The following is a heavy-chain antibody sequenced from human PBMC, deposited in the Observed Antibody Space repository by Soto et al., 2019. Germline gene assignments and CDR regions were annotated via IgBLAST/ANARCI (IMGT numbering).Heavy chain of an antibody. Sequence: GASVKVSCKASGYTFTGYYMHWVRQAPGQGLEWMGWINPNSGGTNYAQKFQGRVTMTRDTSISTAYMELSRLRSDDTAVYYCARVRGPKYCSGGSCYSQDAFDIWGHGTMVTV. CDR2: INPNSGGT. J-gene: IGHJ3*02. D-gene: IGHD2-15*01. V-gene: IGHV1-2*02. CDR1: GYTFTGYY. CDR3: ARVRGPKYCSGGSCYSQDAFDI.